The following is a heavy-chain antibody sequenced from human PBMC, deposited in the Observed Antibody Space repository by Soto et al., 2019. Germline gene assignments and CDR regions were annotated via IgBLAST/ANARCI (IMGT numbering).Heavy chain of an antibody. Sequence: SETLSLTCSVSGGSISSNDFYWSLIRQHPGKGLEWIGYIYYSGSTNYNPSLKSRVTISVDTSKNQFSLKLSSVTAADTAVYYCARVWGGAFDIWGQGTMVTVSS. J-gene: IGHJ3*02. CDR1: GGSISSNDFY. D-gene: IGHD3-10*01. V-gene: IGHV4-61*08. CDR3: ARVWGGAFDI. CDR2: IYYSGST.